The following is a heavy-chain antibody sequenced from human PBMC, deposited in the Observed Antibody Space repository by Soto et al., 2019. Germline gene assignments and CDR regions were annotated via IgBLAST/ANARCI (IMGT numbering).Heavy chain of an antibody. CDR2: IIPIFGTA. V-gene: IGHV1-69*06. CDR3: ASGRSYYYYYYGMDV. Sequence: GGSVKVSCKASGGTFSSYAISWVRQAPGQGLEWMGGIIPIFGTANYAQKFQGRVTITADKSTSTAYMELSSLRSEDTAVYYCASGRSYYYYYYGMDVWGQGTTVTVSS. CDR1: GGTFSSYA. J-gene: IGHJ6*02.